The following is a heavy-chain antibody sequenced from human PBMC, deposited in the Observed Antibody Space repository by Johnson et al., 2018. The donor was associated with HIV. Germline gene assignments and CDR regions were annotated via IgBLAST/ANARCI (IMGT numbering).Heavy chain of an antibody. CDR2: ISSSGRTI. J-gene: IGHJ3*02. CDR3: AREEGTDILTRGDAFDI. D-gene: IGHD3-9*01. V-gene: IGHV3-11*04. CDR1: GFTFSDYY. Sequence: QVQLVESGGGLVKPGGSLRLSCAASGFTFSDYYMSWIRQAPGKGLEWGSYISSSGRTIYYADSVTGRFTMSRDNAKKTLYLQINSLRAEDTAVYYCAREEGTDILTRGDAFDIWGQGTMVTVSS.